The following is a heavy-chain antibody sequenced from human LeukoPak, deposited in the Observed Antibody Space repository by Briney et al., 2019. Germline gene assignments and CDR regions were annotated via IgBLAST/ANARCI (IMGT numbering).Heavy chain of an antibody. V-gene: IGHV3-21*01. Sequence: GGSLRLSCAASGFSFSSYSMNWVRQAPGKGLEWVSSISSSSRYRYYAASVKGRFTISRDNAKNSLYLQMNSLRAEDTAVYYCARVKEASAFDIWGQGTTVTVSS. J-gene: IGHJ3*02. CDR1: GFSFSSYS. CDR3: ARVKEASAFDI. CDR2: ISSSSRYR. D-gene: IGHD5-12*01.